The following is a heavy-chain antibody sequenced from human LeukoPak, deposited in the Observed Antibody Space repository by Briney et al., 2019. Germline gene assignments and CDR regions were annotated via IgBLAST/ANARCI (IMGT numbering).Heavy chain of an antibody. Sequence: GGSLRLSCAASGFTFSSYGMHWVRQAPGKGLYWVAVIWYDGSNKYYADSVKGRFTISRDNSKNTLYLQMNSLRAEDTAVYYCAKILPDTVTADYWGQGTLVTVSS. CDR1: GFTFSSYG. V-gene: IGHV3-30*02. D-gene: IGHD4-11*01. CDR2: IWYDGSNK. CDR3: AKILPDTVTADY. J-gene: IGHJ4*02.